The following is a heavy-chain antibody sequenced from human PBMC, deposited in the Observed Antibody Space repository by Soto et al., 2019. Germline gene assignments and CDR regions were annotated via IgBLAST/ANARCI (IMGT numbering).Heavy chain of an antibody. CDR2: VSHSGNT. CDR3: ARAKFESTGWHQFDI. V-gene: IGHV4-34*01. CDR1: CGSFTGHF. Sequence: SETLSLTCTVSCGSFTGHFWSWVRQPPGKGLEWIGEVSHSGNTKYYPSLRSRVTLSVDSSKNQISLALTSVTAADTAVYYCARAKFESTGWHQFDIWGQGTLVTVSS. D-gene: IGHD7-27*01. J-gene: IGHJ4*02.